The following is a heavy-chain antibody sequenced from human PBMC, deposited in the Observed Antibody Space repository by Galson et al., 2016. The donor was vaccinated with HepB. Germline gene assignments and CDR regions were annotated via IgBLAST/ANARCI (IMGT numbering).Heavy chain of an antibody. Sequence: PALVKPTQTLTLTCSFSGFSLNTNGVGVGWIRQPPGKALDWLALIYWDDDKWYSPSLKSRLTITKDTSKNQVVLTMTNMDPVDTATYYCVQTTRIMIYGVANRFDPWGQGTQVTVSS. V-gene: IGHV2-5*02. CDR3: VQTTRIMIYGVANRFDP. D-gene: IGHD3-3*01. CDR2: IYWDDDK. CDR1: GFSLNTNGVG. J-gene: IGHJ5*02.